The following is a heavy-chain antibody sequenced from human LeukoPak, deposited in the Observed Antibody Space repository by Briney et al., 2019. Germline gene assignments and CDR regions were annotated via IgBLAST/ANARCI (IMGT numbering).Heavy chain of an antibody. CDR2: IGGSGVGT. Sequence: PGGSLRLSCAASGFTFSSYAMNWVRQAPGKGLEWVSAIGGSGVGTYYADSVKGRFTISRDNSKNTLYLQMNSLRAEDTAVYYCAKEPLTCSGGSCYSVFDYWGQGTLVTVSS. D-gene: IGHD2-15*01. CDR3: AKEPLTCSGGSCYSVFDY. CDR1: GFTFSSYA. J-gene: IGHJ4*02. V-gene: IGHV3-23*01.